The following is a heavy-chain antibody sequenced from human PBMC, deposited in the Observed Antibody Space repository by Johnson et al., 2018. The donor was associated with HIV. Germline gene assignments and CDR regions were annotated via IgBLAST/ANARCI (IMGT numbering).Heavy chain of an antibody. J-gene: IGHJ3*02. CDR2: ISNDGTNT. CDR1: DFTFTNNA. D-gene: IGHD6-6*01. V-gene: IGHV3-30*04. CDR3: ARCDSSSPLRAFDI. Sequence: QPGRSLRLSCAASDFTFTNNAIHWVRQAPGKGLEWVAVISNDGTNTYYADSVKGRFTISRDNSRNSVSLQMNSLRAEDTAVYYCARCDSSSPLRAFDIWGQGTMVTVSS.